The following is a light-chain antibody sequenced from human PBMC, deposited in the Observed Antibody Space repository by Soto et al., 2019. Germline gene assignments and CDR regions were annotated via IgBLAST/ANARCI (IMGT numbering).Light chain of an antibody. CDR3: TSFTSSHTYV. J-gene: IGLJ1*01. CDR2: EVN. V-gene: IGLV2-14*01. CDR1: SSDVGGYNF. Sequence: QSALTQPASVSGSPGQSITISCTGTSSDVGGYNFVSWYQQHPDKAPRLMIYEVNNRPSGVSNRFSGSKSGNTASLTISGLQAEDEADYYCTSFTSSHTYVFGTGTKLTVL.